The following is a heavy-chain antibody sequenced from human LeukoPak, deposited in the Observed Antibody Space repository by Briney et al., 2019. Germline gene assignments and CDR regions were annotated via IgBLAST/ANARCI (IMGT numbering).Heavy chain of an antibody. CDR1: GFIFSSYA. CDR2: IYSGGST. V-gene: IGHV3-53*01. J-gene: IGHJ6*02. Sequence: AGGSLRLSCAASGFIFSSYAMNWVRQAPGKGLEWVSVIYSGGSTYYADSVKGRFTISRDNSKNTLYLQMNSLRAEDTAVYYCARDQYSSGWYRSNYYYGMDVWGQGTTVTVSS. CDR3: ARDQYSSGWYRSNYYYGMDV. D-gene: IGHD6-19*01.